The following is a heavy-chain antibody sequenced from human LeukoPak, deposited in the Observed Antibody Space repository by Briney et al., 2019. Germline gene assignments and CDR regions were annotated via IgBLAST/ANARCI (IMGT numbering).Heavy chain of an antibody. V-gene: IGHV4-39*01. Sequence: PSETLSLTCTVSGGSISSTTYCWGWVRQPPGKGLDWIGSICYSGSTYYNPSLKSRVTISVDTSRNQFSLRLSSVTAADTAVYYCARKNDFDIWGQGTLVTVSS. D-gene: IGHD2/OR15-2a*01. J-gene: IGHJ3*02. CDR3: ARKNDFDI. CDR2: ICYSGST. CDR1: GGSISSTTYC.